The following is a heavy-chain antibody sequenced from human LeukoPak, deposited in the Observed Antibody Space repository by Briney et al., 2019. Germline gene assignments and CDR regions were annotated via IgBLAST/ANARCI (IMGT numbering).Heavy chain of an antibody. CDR2: INPNSGGT. Sequence: ASVKVSCKASGYTFTGYYMHWVRQAPGQGLEWMGWINPNSGGTNYAQKFQGRVTMTRDTSISTAYMELSSLRSEDTAVYYCASVLLWFGELSPYYYMDVWGKGTTVTVSS. V-gene: IGHV1-2*02. D-gene: IGHD3-10*01. CDR3: ASVLLWFGELSPYYYMDV. J-gene: IGHJ6*03. CDR1: GYTFTGYY.